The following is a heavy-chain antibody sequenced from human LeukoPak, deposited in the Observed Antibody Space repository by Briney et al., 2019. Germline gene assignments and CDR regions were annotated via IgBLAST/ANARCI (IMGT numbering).Heavy chain of an antibody. D-gene: IGHD2-2*01. J-gene: IGHJ4*02. CDR1: GFTFSSYS. CDR3: ARGLKPAAYDS. Sequence: GGSLRLSCAASGFTFSSYSMNWVRQAPGKGLEGVSSINSGGTYINYADSVKGRFTISRDNAKTSLYLQMNSLGAEDTAVYYCARGLKPAAYDSWGQGTLVTVSS. CDR2: INSGGTYI. V-gene: IGHV3-21*01.